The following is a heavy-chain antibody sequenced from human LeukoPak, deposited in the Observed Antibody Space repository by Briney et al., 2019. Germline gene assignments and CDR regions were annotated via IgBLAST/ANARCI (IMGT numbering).Heavy chain of an antibody. D-gene: IGHD5-12*01. J-gene: IGHJ4*02. Sequence: GGSLRLSCAASGFTFSNYAMSWVRQAPGKGLEWVSAISASGRSTYYADSVKGRFTISRDNAKNSLYLQMNSLRAEDTAVYFCAREPTYEGLIYWGQGTLVTVSS. CDR3: AREPTYEGLIY. CDR2: ISASGRST. V-gene: IGHV3-23*01. CDR1: GFTFSNYA.